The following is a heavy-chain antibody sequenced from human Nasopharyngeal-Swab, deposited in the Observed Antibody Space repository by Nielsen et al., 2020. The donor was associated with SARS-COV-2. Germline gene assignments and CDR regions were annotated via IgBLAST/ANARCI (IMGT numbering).Heavy chain of an antibody. J-gene: IGHJ6*02. CDR3: ARAGRVGDAYTGLDV. CDR2: INHNERT. Sequence: SETLSLTCSVSGVSFTGFYWNWIRQAPGKGLEWIGEINHNERTNYNPSLKSRIAMLVDTSNNQVSLKVSSVSAGDTAVYYCARAGRVGDAYTGLDVWGQGTTVTVSS. D-gene: IGHD5-24*01. V-gene: IGHV4-34*01. CDR1: GVSFTGFY.